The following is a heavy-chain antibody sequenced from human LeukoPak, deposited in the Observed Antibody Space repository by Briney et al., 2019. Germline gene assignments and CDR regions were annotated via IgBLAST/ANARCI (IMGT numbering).Heavy chain of an antibody. CDR1: GGFFSGYY. CDR3: ARGRTGYHLLPTKKDYSYYYIDV. J-gene: IGHJ6*03. Sequence: SETLSLTCAVYGGFFSGYYWSWIRQPPGKGLEWIGEINHSGSTNYNPSLKSRVTISVDTSKNQFSLKVNSLTAADTAVYYCARGRTGYHLLPTKKDYSYYYIDVWGKGTTVTVSS. V-gene: IGHV4-34*01. D-gene: IGHD2-2*01. CDR2: INHSGST.